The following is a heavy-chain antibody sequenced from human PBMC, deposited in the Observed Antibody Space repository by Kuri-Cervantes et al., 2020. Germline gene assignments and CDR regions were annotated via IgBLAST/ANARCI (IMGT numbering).Heavy chain of an antibody. CDR2: FDPEDGET. J-gene: IGHJ4*02. CDR3: ASSSRRGYSAYLFDY. D-gene: IGHD5-12*01. Sequence: ASVKVSCKVSGYTLTELSMHWVRQAPGKGLEWMGGFDPEDGETIYAQKFQGRVTMTEDTSTDTAYMELSSLRSEDTAVYYCASSSRRGYSAYLFDYWGQGTLVTVSS. CDR1: GYTLTELS. V-gene: IGHV1-24*01.